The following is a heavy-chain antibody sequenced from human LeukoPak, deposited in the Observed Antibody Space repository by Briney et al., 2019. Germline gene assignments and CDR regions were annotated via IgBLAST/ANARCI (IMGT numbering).Heavy chain of an antibody. D-gene: IGHD6-19*01. CDR3: ARETVAGTYYFDY. V-gene: IGHV4-34*01. Sequence: SETLSLTCAVYGGSFSGYYWSWIRQPPGKGLEWIGEINHSGSTNCNPSLKSRVTISVDTSKNQFSLKLSSVTAADTAVYYCARETVAGTYYFDYWGQGTLVTVSS. CDR1: GGSFSGYY. J-gene: IGHJ4*02. CDR2: INHSGST.